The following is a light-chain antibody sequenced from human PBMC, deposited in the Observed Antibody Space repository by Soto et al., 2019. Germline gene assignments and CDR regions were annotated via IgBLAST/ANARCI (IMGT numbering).Light chain of an antibody. CDR2: GAS. J-gene: IGKJ4*01. CDR1: QSVNNRY. CDR3: QQHSRSPGVT. V-gene: IGKV3-20*01. Sequence: EIVLTQSPGTLSLSPGERATLSCRASQSVNNRYLAWYQQIPGQAPRLVIFGASSRATGIPDRFIGSGSGTDFSLTISRREPEDLAVYYCQQHSRSPGVTFGGGTKVEIK.